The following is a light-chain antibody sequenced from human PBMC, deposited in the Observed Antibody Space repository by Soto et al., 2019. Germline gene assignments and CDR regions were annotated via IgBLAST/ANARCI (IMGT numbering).Light chain of an antibody. CDR1: QGITNY. V-gene: IGKV1-27*01. J-gene: IGKJ4*01. CDR3: QNCNIVPLT. Sequence: DIQMTQSPCSLSASVVDRVTITCRSSQGITNYVAWYQQKPGKVPKLLIYGASTLQSGVPSRFSGSGSGTVFTLTISSLQPEDVATYYCQNCNIVPLTLGGGTKIEIK. CDR2: GAS.